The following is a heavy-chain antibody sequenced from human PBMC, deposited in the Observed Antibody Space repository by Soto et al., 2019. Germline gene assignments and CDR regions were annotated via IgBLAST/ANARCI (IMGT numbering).Heavy chain of an antibody. CDR3: ARGRVGATTDYFDY. Sequence: LSLTCSVSGGSISRGGYYWSWIRQHPGRGLEWIGYIYYSGNTYYNPSLKSRVTISVDTSKNQFSLKLSAVTAADTAVYYCARGRVGATTDYFDYWGQGTLVTVSS. J-gene: IGHJ4*02. CDR2: IYYSGNT. D-gene: IGHD1-26*01. CDR1: GGSISRGGYY. V-gene: IGHV4-31*03.